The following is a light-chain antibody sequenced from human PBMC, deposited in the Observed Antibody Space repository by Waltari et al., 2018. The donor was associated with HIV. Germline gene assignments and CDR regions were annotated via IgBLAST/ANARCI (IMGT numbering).Light chain of an antibody. J-gene: IGLJ2*01. V-gene: IGLV1-36*01. CDR3: ATWDDTLNALV. CDR1: STNIGHTA. Sequence: QSLLTQPPSVSGAPRQSVTIPCSGTSTNIGHTAVNWYQQLPGQPPRLLIYYDTLVPSGVSDRFFGSRSDTSASLAISGLQSEDEADYYCATWDDTLNALVFGGGTRLTVL. CDR2: YDT.